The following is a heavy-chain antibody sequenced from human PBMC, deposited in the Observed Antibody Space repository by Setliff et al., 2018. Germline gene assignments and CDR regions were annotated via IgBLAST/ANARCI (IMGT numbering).Heavy chain of an antibody. CDR2: TIPVFGTT. J-gene: IGHJ6*03. CDR1: GGTFSSYG. CDR3: AREGVHTRSSTDYHYYIDV. D-gene: IGHD1-26*01. Sequence: SVKVSCKASGGTFSSYGISWVRQAPGQGLEWMGGTIPVFGTTDYAQKFQGRVTIMTDESTSTAYMELSSLTSEDTAVYYCAREGVHTRSSTDYHYYIDVWGRGTTVTVSS. V-gene: IGHV1-69*05.